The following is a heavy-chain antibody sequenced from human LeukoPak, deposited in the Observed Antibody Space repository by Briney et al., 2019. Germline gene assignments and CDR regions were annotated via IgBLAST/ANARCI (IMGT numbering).Heavy chain of an antibody. CDR2: IYYSGST. CDR3: ARAIPYNWFDP. V-gene: IGHV4-61*05. Sequence: SETLSLTCTVSGGSISSSSYYWGWIRQPPWKGVEWIGYIYYSGSTNYNPSLKSRVTISVDTSKNQFSLKLSSVTAADTAVYYCARAIPYNWFDPWGQGTLVTVSS. J-gene: IGHJ5*02. CDR1: GGSISSSSYY.